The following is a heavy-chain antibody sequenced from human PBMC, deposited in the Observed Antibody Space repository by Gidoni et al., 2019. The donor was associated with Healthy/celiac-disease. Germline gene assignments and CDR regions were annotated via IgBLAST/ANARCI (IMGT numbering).Heavy chain of an antibody. Sequence: QVQLVQSGAEVKKPGASVKVSCKASGYTFTSYHLHWVRQTPGQGLEWMGIIHPSGGSTSLAKKFQGRVTMTRDTSRSTVYMELSSLRSEDTAVYYCARGGGSAGGMVATDKIPQWYFDLWGRGTLVTVSS. D-gene: IGHD5-12*01. CDR3: ARGGGSAGGMVATDKIPQWYFDL. V-gene: IGHV1-46*01. J-gene: IGHJ2*01. CDR2: IHPSGGST. CDR1: GYTFTSYH.